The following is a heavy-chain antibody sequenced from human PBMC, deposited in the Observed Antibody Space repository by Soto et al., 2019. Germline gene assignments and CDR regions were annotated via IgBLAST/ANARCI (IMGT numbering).Heavy chain of an antibody. V-gene: IGHV3-23*01. D-gene: IGHD2-8*01. CDR2: ISGSGGST. J-gene: IGHJ6*02. CDR3: ARDSPYCTNGVCYTPYLSYGMDV. CDR1: GFTFSSYA. Sequence: GGSLRLSCAASGFTFSSYAMSWVRQAPGKGLEWVSAISGSGGSTYYADSVKGRFTISRDNSKNTLYLQMNSLRAEDTAVYYCARDSPYCTNGVCYTPYLSYGMDVWGQGTTVTVSS.